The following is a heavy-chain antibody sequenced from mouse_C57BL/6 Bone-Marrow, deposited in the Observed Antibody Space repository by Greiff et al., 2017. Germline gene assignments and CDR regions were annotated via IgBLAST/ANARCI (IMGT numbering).Heavy chain of an antibody. J-gene: IGHJ3*01. Sequence: QVQLQQSGAELVRPGTSVKMSCKASGYTFTNYWIGWAKQRPGHGLEWIGDIYPGGGYTNYNEKFKGKATLTADKSSSTAYMQFSSLTSEDSAIYDCALTMVTSWFAYWGQGTLVTVSA. CDR1: GYTFTNYW. V-gene: IGHV1-63*01. D-gene: IGHD2-2*01. CDR3: ALTMVTSWFAY. CDR2: IYPGGGYT.